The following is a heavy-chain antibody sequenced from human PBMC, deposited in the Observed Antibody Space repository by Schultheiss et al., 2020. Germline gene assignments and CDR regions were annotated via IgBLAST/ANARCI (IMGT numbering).Heavy chain of an antibody. CDR3: AREGCSSTSCQNHYYYGMDV. Sequence: SCKASGYTLTSYGISWVRQAPGQGLEWMGWISAYNGNTNYAQKLQGRVTMTTDTSTSTAYMELRSLRSDDTAVYYCAREGCSSTSCQNHYYYGMDVWGQGTTVTVSS. V-gene: IGHV1-18*01. CDR2: ISAYNGNT. D-gene: IGHD2-2*01. CDR1: GYTLTSYG. J-gene: IGHJ6*02.